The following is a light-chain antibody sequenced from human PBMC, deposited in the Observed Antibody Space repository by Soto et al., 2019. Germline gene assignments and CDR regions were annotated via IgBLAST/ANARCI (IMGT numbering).Light chain of an antibody. J-gene: IGLJ1*01. CDR2: DVS. CDR1: STDVGGYNY. V-gene: IGLV2-11*01. Sequence: QSALTQPRSVSGSPGQSVTISCTGTSTDVGGYNYVSWYQQHPGKVPKLILYDVSKRPSGVPDRFSGSKSGNTASLTISWLQAEDEADYYCCSYAGRDTLYVFGSGTKLTVL. CDR3: CSYAGRDTLYV.